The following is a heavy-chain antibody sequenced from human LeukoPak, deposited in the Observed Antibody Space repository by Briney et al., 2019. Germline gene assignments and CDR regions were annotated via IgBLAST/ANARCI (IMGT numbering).Heavy chain of an antibody. CDR1: GYTFTSYA. CDR2: INTNTGNP. Sequence: ASVTVSCKASGYTFTSYAMNWVRQAPGQGLEWMGWINTNTGNPTYAQGFTGRFVFSLDTSVSTAYLQISSLKAEDTAVYYCARELQPLGIQLWSDAFDIWGQGTMVTVSS. J-gene: IGHJ3*02. V-gene: IGHV7-4-1*02. D-gene: IGHD5-18*01. CDR3: ARELQPLGIQLWSDAFDI.